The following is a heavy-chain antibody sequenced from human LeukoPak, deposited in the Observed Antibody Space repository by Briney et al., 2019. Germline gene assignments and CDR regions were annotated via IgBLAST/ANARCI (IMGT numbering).Heavy chain of an antibody. CDR2: MNPNSGNT. V-gene: IGHV1-8*01. D-gene: IGHD3-16*01. CDR1: GYTFTSYD. J-gene: IGHJ3*02. CDR3: ARETWGAFDI. Sequence: ASVKVSCKASGYTFTSYDINWVRQATGQGLEWMGWMNPNSGNTDYAQKFQGRVTMTRDTSISTAYMELSRLRSDDTAVYYCARETWGAFDIWGQGTMVTVSS.